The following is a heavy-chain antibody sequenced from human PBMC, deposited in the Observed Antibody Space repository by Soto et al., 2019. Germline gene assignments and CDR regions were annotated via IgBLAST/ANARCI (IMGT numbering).Heavy chain of an antibody. J-gene: IGHJ6*02. D-gene: IGHD5-18*01. CDR3: ARERIQLRRYYYYYGMDV. CDR2: IWYDGSNK. CDR1: GFTFSSYG. V-gene: IGHV3-33*01. Sequence: GGSLRLSCAASGFTFSSYGMHWVRQAPGKGLEWVAVIWYDGSNKYYADSVKGRFTISRDNSKNTLYLQMNSLRAEDTAVYYCARERIQLRRYYYYYGMDVWGQGTTVTVSS.